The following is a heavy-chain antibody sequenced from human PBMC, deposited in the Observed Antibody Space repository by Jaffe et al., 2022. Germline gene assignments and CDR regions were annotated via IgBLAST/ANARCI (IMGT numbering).Heavy chain of an antibody. D-gene: IGHD6-25*01. CDR3: ARDFVAGVAAAGNRAFDI. V-gene: IGHV3-21*02. CDR1: GFSFNRYN. CDR2: ISTSLNFI. J-gene: IGHJ3*02. Sequence: EVQLVESGGGLVKPGGSLRLSCAASGFSFNRYNMNWVRQAPGKGLEWVSSISTSLNFIYYADSVKGRFTISTDNAKNSLYLQMDSLRPDDTALYYCARDFVAGVAAAGNRAFDIWGHGTMVIVSS.